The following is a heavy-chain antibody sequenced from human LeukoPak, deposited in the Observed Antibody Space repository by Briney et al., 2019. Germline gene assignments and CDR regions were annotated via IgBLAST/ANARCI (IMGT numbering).Heavy chain of an antibody. CDR2: IKQDGSEQ. J-gene: IGHJ4*02. V-gene: IGHV3-7*01. CDR1: GFTFNSNW. D-gene: IGHD3-22*01. CDR3: ARDKYYDRYFDS. Sequence: PGGSLRLSCVGSGFTFNSNWMSWVRQAPGKGLEWVANIKQDGSEQYYVDSVKGRFTISRDNAKNSVSLQMNSLRAEDTAVYYCARDKYYDRYFDSWGQGILVTVSS.